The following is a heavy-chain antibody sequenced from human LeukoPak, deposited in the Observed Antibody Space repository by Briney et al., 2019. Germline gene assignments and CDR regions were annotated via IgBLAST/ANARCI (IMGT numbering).Heavy chain of an antibody. V-gene: IGHV4-39*07. CDR1: GGSISSGGYY. Sequence: SETLSLTCTVSGGSISSGGYYWSWLRQPPGKGLEWIGEINHSGSTNYNPSLKSRVTISVDTSKNQFSLKLSSVTAADTAVYYCARSTIFGLYYYYGMDVWGQGTTVTVSS. D-gene: IGHD3-3*01. J-gene: IGHJ6*02. CDR3: ARSTIFGLYYYYGMDV. CDR2: INHSGST.